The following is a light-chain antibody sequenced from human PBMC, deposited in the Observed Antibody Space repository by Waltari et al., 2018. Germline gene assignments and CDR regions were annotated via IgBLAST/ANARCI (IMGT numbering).Light chain of an antibody. V-gene: IGLV2-14*03. CDR3: SSYSTSLTPYV. CDR1: SSDVGGYNH. CDR2: DVS. Sequence: QSALTQSASVSGSPGQSITISCTGTSSDVGGYNHVSWYQQHPAKAPKLMIYDVSSRPSGVSNRFFGSKSGNTASLTISGLQAEDEAVYFCSSYSTSLTPYVFGPGTKVTVL. J-gene: IGLJ1*01.